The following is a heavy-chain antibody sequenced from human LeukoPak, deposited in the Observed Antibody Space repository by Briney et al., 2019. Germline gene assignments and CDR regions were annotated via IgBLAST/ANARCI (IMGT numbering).Heavy chain of an antibody. CDR1: GFTFSSYW. Sequence: SGGSLRLSCAASGFTFSSYWMSWVRQAPGKGLEWVANINQGGSEKYSMDSVKGRFTISRDNAKNSLYLQMNSLRAEDTAVYYCARDPTYYDTLTGHWGQGTLVTVSS. D-gene: IGHD3-9*01. CDR3: ARDPTYYDTLTGH. V-gene: IGHV3-7*01. CDR2: INQGGSEK. J-gene: IGHJ4*02.